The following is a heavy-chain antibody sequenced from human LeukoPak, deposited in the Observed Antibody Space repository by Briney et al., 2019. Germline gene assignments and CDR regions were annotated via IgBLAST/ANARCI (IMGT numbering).Heavy chain of an antibody. CDR3: AKDRDTAMGRSLDY. CDR2: ISSSSSTI. J-gene: IGHJ4*02. V-gene: IGHV3-48*01. Sequence: GGSLRLSCAASGFTFSSYSMNWVRQAPGKGLEWVSYISSSSSTIYYADSVKGRFTISRDNAKNSLYLQMNSLRAEDTAVYYCAKDRDTAMGRSLDYWGQGTLVTVSS. CDR1: GFTFSSYS. D-gene: IGHD5-18*01.